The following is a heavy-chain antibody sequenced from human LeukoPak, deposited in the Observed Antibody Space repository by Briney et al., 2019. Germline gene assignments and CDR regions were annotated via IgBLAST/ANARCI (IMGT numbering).Heavy chain of an antibody. D-gene: IGHD2-2*01. V-gene: IGHV4-34*01. CDR1: GGSISSGYY. J-gene: IGHJ4*02. CDR2: INHSGST. Sequence: PSQTLSLTCTVSGGSISSGYYWSWIRQPPGKGLEWIGEINHSGSTNYNPSLKSRVTISVDTSKNQFSLKLSSVTAADTAVYYCARLSRYQLTALFDYWGQGTLVTVSS. CDR3: ARLSRYQLTALFDY.